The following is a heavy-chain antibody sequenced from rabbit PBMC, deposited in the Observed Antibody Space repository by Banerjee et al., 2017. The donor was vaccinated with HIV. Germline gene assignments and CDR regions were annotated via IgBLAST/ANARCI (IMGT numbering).Heavy chain of an antibody. Sequence: QEQLVESGGGLVKPEGSLTLTCTASGFSFSGYWMNWVRQAPGKGLEWIARIAGGSDTIGYASWAKGRFTISKTSPTTVTLQMTSLTAADTATYFCARDAGTSFSTYGMDLWGQGTLVTVS. D-gene: IGHD8-1*01. CDR3: ARDAGTSFSTYGMDL. J-gene: IGHJ3*01. V-gene: IGHV1S45*01. CDR2: IAGGSDTI. CDR1: GFSFSGYW.